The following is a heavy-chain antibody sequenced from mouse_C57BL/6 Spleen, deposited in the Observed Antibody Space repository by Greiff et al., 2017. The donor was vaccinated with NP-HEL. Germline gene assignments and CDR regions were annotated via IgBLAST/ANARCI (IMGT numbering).Heavy chain of an antibody. D-gene: IGHD1-1*01. CDR2: INPSTGGT. CDR3: ARWGYCGSRGTY. J-gene: IGHJ3*01. Sequence: EVQLQQSGPELVKPGASVKISCKASGYSFTGYYMNWVKQSPEKSLEWIGEINPSTGGTTYNQKFKAKATLTVDKSSSTAYMQLKSLTSEDSAVYYCARWGYCGSRGTYWGQGTLVTVSA. V-gene: IGHV1-42*01. CDR1: GYSFTGYY.